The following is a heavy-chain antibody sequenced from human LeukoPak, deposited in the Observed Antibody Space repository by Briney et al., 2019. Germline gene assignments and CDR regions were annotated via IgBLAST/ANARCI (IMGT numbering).Heavy chain of an antibody. Sequence: PGGSLRLSCAASGFTFSSYWMSWVRQAPGKGLEWVANIKQDGSEKYYVDSVKGRFTISRDNAKNSLYLQMNSLRAEDTAIYYCVRDGDVYNFDHWGQGTLVTVSS. J-gene: IGHJ4*02. V-gene: IGHV3-7*01. CDR1: GFTFSSYW. CDR2: IKQDGSEK. D-gene: IGHD5-24*01. CDR3: VRDGDVYNFDH.